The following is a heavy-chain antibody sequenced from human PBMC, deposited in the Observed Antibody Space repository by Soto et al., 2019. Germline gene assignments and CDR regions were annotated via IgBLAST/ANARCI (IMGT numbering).Heavy chain of an antibody. CDR1: GGSISSGGYY. V-gene: IGHV4-31*03. D-gene: IGHD2-15*01. J-gene: IGHJ4*02. Sequence: SETLSLTCTVSGGSISSGGYYWSWIRQHPGKGLEWIGYIYYSGSTYYNPSLKSRVTISVDTSKNQFSLKLSSVTAADTAVYYCARGPYCSGGSCYGRVGSYYFDYWGQGTLVTVSS. CDR3: ARGPYCSGGSCYGRVGSYYFDY. CDR2: IYYSGST.